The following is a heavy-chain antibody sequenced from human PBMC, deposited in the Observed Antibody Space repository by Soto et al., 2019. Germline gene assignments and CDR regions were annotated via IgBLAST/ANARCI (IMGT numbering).Heavy chain of an antibody. V-gene: IGHV4-39*01. Sequence: QLQLQESGPGLVKPSETLSLTCTVSGGSISINIYYWGWIRQPPGKGLEWIGSIDYSGNTYYNPSLKSRVTIAVDTAKNQFSLNLSSVTAADTAVYYCARRTVAGALDIWGQGTMVTVSS. J-gene: IGHJ3*02. CDR3: ARRTVAGALDI. D-gene: IGHD4-4*01. CDR1: GGSISINIYY. CDR2: IDYSGNT.